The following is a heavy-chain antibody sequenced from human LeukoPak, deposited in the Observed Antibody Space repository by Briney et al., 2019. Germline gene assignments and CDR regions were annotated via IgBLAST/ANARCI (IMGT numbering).Heavy chain of an antibody. CDR3: ARAPSEIGGYYPEYFRH. D-gene: IGHD3-3*01. CDR2: IKSDGST. V-gene: IGHV3-74*01. CDR1: GFTFSTYW. Sequence: GGSLRLSCAASGFTFSTYWMHWVRQAPGKGLVWVSRIKSDGSTNYADSVKGRFTISRDNAKNTLSLQMNSLRPEDTGVYYCARAPSEIGGYYPEYFRHWGQGTLVTVSA. J-gene: IGHJ1*01.